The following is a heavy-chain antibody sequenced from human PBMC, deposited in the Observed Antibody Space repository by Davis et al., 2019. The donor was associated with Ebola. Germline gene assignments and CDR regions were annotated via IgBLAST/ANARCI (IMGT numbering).Heavy chain of an antibody. V-gene: IGHV1-3*01. J-gene: IGHJ4*02. CDR2: INPTSGST. CDR3: ARDDDRTWNLDS. CDR1: GYTFISYA. Sequence: ASVKVSCKASGYTFISYAMHWVRQAPGERLEWMGSINPTSGSTEFSEKFQDRVTISRDTPATTVYMELSSLTSEDTAVYFCARDDDRTWNLDSWGQGSLVTVSS. D-gene: IGHD1-1*01.